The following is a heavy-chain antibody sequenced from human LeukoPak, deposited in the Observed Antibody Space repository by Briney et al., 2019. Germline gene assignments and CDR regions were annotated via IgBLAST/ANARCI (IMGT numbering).Heavy chain of an antibody. J-gene: IGHJ6*02. CDR2: ISGSGGST. CDR3: AKGYPYYFYAMDV. V-gene: IGHV3-23*01. Sequence: GGSLRHSCAASGFTFSSYAMSWVRQAPGKGLEWVSAISGSGGSTSYADSVKGRFTISRDNSKNTLYLQMNSLRAEDTAVYYCAKGYPYYFYAMDVWGQGTTVTVSS. CDR1: GFTFSSYA. D-gene: IGHD1-14*01.